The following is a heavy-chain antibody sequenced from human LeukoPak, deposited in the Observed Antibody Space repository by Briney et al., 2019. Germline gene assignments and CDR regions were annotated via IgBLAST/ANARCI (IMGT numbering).Heavy chain of an antibody. CDR1: GFTFSDYY. CDR3: ARHDVVVVAAPDY. D-gene: IGHD2-15*01. CDR2: ISSSGSTI. Sequence: GGSLRLSCAASGFTFSDYYMSWIRQAPGKGLEWVSYISSSGSTIYYADSVKGRFTISRDNAKNSLYLQMNSLRAEDTAVYYCARHDVVVVAAPDYWGQGTLVTVSS. V-gene: IGHV3-11*01. J-gene: IGHJ4*02.